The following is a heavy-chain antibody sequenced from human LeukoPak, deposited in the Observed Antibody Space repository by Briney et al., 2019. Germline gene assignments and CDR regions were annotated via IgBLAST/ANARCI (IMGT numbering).Heavy chain of an antibody. CDR2: IKQDGSEK. D-gene: IGHD3-10*01. CDR3: ARVPPLNYYGSGSYYPL. J-gene: IGHJ4*02. Sequence: GGSLRLSCAATGITFSSYWMSWVRQAPGKGLEWVANIKQDGSEKYYVDSVKGRFTISRDNAKNSLYLQMNSLRAEDTAVYYCARVPPLNYYGSGSYYPLWGQGTLVTVSS. V-gene: IGHV3-7*01. CDR1: GITFSSYW.